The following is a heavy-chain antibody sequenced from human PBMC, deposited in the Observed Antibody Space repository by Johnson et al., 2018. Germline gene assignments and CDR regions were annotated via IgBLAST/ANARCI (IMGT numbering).Heavy chain of an antibody. J-gene: IGHJ6*03. D-gene: IGHD6-13*01. CDR2: ISGSGGST. V-gene: IGHV3-23*01. Sequence: VQLLESGGGLVQPGGSLRLSCAASGFTFSSYAMSWVRQAPGKGLEWVSAISGSGGSTYYADSVKGRFTIPRDKSKNTLYLQMNSLRAEDTAVYYCAKDNKAAGYYYMDVWGKGTTVTVSS. CDR3: AKDNKAAGYYYMDV. CDR1: GFTFSSYA.